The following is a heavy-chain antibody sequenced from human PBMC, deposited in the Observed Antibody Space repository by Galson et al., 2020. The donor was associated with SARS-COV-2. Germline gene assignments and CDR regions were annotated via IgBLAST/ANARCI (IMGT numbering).Heavy chain of an antibody. J-gene: IGHJ5*02. Sequence: SETLSLTFTVSGGSVSSGSYYWSWIRQPPGKGLEWIGYIYYSGSTNYNPSLKSRVTISVDTSKNQFSLKLSSVTAADTAVYYCARVISAAAGPGVWCDPWGQGTLVTVSS. V-gene: IGHV4-61*01. CDR1: GGSVSSGSYY. D-gene: IGHD6-13*01. CDR2: IYYSGST. CDR3: ARVISAAAGPGVWCDP.